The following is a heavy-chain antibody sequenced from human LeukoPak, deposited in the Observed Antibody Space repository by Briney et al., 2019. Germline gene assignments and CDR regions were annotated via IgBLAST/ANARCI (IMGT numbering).Heavy chain of an antibody. CDR1: GFASTSAW. CDR2: VKSKADGETT. CDR3: TADWPGDSYPIDY. D-gene: IGHD2-21*02. V-gene: IGHV3-15*01. Sequence: GGSLRLSCAASGFASTSAWMRWVRPAPGKGLEWVGRVKSKADGETTDYAALVKDRFIISRDDSKNMQYLQMNSLKTEDTAIYFCTADWPGDSYPIDYWGQGILVTVSS. J-gene: IGHJ4*02.